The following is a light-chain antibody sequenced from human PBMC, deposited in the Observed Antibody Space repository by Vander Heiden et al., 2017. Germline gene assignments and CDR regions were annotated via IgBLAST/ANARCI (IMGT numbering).Light chain of an antibody. Sequence: QSALTQPPSASGSPGQSVTIPCTGTGSDVGGYNYVSWYQQNPGKAPQLMVYEVTKRPAGVPDRFSGSKSGNTAYLTVSGLQAEDEADYYCSSYGGSNNLLFGGGTKLTVL. V-gene: IGLV2-8*01. CDR1: GSDVGGYNY. CDR2: EVT. CDR3: SSYGGSNNLL. J-gene: IGLJ2*01.